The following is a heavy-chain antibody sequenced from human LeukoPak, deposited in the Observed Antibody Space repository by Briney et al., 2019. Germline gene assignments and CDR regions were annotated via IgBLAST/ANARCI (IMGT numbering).Heavy chain of an antibody. CDR1: GYSFSTSS. CDR3: ARYPYCGKYGAFDI. V-gene: IGHV3-7*01. Sequence: GGSLRLSCVASGYSFSTSSMSWVRQSPGKGLEGLANIKEDGSGKVYVDSVKGRFTISRDNAKNSLYLQMNTLRVDDSAVYYFARYPYCGKYGAFDIWGQGTMVTISS. J-gene: IGHJ3*02. CDR2: IKEDGSGK. D-gene: IGHD1-26*01.